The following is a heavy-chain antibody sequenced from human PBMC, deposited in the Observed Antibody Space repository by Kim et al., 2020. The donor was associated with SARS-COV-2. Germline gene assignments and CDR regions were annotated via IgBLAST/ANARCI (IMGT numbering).Heavy chain of an antibody. J-gene: IGHJ4*02. Sequence: GGSLRLSCAASGFTFSSSWMHWVCQAPEKGLEWVADIKCDGSEKYYVDSVKGRLTISRDNAKNSLYLQVNSLRAEDMTVYYCVVFDWLFSFDYWGQGTLVTVSS. CDR1: GFTFSSSW. V-gene: IGHV3-7*03. CDR3: VVFDWLFSFDY. CDR2: IKCDGSEK. D-gene: IGHD3-9*01.